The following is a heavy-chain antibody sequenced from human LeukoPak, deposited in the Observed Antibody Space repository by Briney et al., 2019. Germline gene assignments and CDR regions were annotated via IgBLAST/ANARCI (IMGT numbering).Heavy chain of an antibody. CDR1: GFTFSDEY. V-gene: IGHV3-11*03. D-gene: IGHD6-19*01. Sequence: EGSLRLSCAASGFTFSDEYMSWIRQAPGKGLEWVSYISNSGTYTNYADSVRGRFTISRDNAKHSLYLQMNSLRAEDTAVYYCARSRGAGPGAYFDYWGQGTLVTVSS. CDR3: ARSRGAGPGAYFDY. J-gene: IGHJ4*02. CDR2: ISNSGTYT.